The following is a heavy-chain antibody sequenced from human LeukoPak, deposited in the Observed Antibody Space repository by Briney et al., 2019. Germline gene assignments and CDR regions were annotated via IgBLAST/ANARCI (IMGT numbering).Heavy chain of an antibody. Sequence: SETLSLTCTVSGYSISSAYFWGWIRQPPGRGLEWIGSFYHGGSIYYNPSLKTRVTISVDTSKNQFSLKLSSVTAADTAVYYCARHYTDSWFFGYWGQGTLVTVSS. D-gene: IGHD6-13*01. V-gene: IGHV4-38-2*02. CDR3: ARHYTDSWFFGY. J-gene: IGHJ4*02. CDR1: GYSISSAYF. CDR2: FYHGGSI.